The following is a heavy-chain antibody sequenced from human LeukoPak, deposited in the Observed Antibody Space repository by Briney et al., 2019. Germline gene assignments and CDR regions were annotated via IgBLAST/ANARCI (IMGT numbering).Heavy chain of an antibody. V-gene: IGHV2-5*02. D-gene: IGHD4-17*01. CDR2: IYWDDDK. CDR1: GFSLSTSGVG. CDR3: AHRNYYGDYDGGENWFDP. Sequence: SGPTLVKPTQTLTLTCTFSGFSLSTSGVGVGWIRQPPGKALEWLALIYWDDDKRYSPSLKSRLTITKDTSKNQVVLTMTNMDPVDTATYYCAHRNYYGDYDGGENWFDPWGQGTLVTVSS. J-gene: IGHJ5*02.